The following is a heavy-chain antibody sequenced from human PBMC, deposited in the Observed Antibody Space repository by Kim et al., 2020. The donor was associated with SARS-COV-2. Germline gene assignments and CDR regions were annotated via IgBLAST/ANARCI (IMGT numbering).Heavy chain of an antibody. CDR3: VKGKQRIQLWSALRSNRYFDY. CDR2: ISSNGGST. CDR1: GFTFSSYA. D-gene: IGHD5-18*01. J-gene: IGHJ4*02. V-gene: IGHV3-64D*06. Sequence: GGSLRLSCSASGFTFSSYAMHWVRQAPGKGLEYVSAISSNGGSTYYADSVKGRFTISRDNSKNTLYLQMSSLRAEDTAVYYCVKGKQRIQLWSALRSNRYFDYWGQGTLVTVSS.